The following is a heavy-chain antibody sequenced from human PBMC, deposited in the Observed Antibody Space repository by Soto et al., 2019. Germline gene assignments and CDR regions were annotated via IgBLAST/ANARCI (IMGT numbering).Heavy chain of an antibody. D-gene: IGHD6-13*01. CDR1: GGSVSSGSYY. CDR2: IYYSGST. J-gene: IGHJ5*02. CDR3: GRGGSYSSSWSRVYNWFDP. V-gene: IGHV4-61*01. Sequence: SETLSLTCTVSGGSVSSGSYYWSWIRQPPGKGLEWIGYIYYSGSTNYNPSLKSRVTISVDTSKNQFSLKLSSVTAADTAVYYCGRGGSYSSSWSRVYNWFDPWGQGTLVTVSS.